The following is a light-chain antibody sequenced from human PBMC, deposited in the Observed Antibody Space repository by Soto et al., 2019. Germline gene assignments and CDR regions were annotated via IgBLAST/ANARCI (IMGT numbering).Light chain of an antibody. CDR3: QQYGTAPWT. J-gene: IGKJ1*01. CDR2: GTS. Sequence: IVLTQSPGTVSLSPGERATLSCRASETIGRAYFAWYQHRPGRTPRLVLSGTSNRAAGIPDRFGGSGSGADFTLTISGVEPEDSAVYYCQQYGTAPWTFGQGTKVEIK. V-gene: IGKV3-20*01. CDR1: ETIGRAY.